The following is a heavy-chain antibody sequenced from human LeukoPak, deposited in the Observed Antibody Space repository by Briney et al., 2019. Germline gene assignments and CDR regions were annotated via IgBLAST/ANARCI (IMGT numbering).Heavy chain of an antibody. D-gene: IGHD3-10*01. J-gene: IGHJ4*02. V-gene: IGHV3-30*04. CDR1: GFTFSSYA. Sequence: PGRSLRLSCAASGFTFSSYAMHSVRQAPGKGLEWVAVISYDGSNKYYADSVKGRFTISRDNSKNTLYLQMNSLRAEDTAVYYCARDRAQLLWFGELLPDYWGQGTLVTVSS. CDR3: ARDRAQLLWFGELLPDY. CDR2: ISYDGSNK.